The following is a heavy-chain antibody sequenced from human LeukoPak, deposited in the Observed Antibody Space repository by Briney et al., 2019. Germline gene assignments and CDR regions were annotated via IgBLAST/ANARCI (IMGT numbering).Heavy chain of an antibody. CDR2: ISYDGSNK. CDR3: ARGRYYYDSSGYSPAFDY. D-gene: IGHD3-22*01. Sequence: GGSLRLSCAASGFTFSSYGMHWVRQAPGKGLEWVAVISYDGSNKYYADSVKGRFTISRDNSKNTLYLQMNSLRAEDTAVYYCARGRYYYDSSGYSPAFDYWGQGTLVTVSS. V-gene: IGHV3-30*19. J-gene: IGHJ4*02. CDR1: GFTFSSYG.